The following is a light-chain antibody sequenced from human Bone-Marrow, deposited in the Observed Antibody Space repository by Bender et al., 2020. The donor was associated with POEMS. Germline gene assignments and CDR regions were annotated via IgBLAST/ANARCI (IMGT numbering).Light chain of an antibody. V-gene: IGLV3-1*01. Sequence: SYELTQPPSVSVSPGQTASITCSGQTLGDKFVSWYQQKPGQSPVLVIYRDTTRPSGSPGRLSGSNSGNTATLTISETQTMDEADYYCQGWDSDTAVFGGGTKLTVL. CDR1: TLGDKF. CDR2: RDT. CDR3: QGWDSDTAV. J-gene: IGLJ2*01.